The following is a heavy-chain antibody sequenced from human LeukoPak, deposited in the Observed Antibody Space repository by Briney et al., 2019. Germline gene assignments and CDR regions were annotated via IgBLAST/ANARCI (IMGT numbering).Heavy chain of an antibody. CDR3: ARNVGY. Sequence: GGSLRLSCAASGFTFSSYSMNWVRQAPGKGLEWVSVIYSGGSTYYADSVKGRFTISRDNSKNTVYLQMNSLRDEDTAVYYCARNVGYWGQGTLVTVSS. V-gene: IGHV3-53*01. CDR2: IYSGGST. CDR1: GFTFSSYS. J-gene: IGHJ4*02. D-gene: IGHD1-26*01.